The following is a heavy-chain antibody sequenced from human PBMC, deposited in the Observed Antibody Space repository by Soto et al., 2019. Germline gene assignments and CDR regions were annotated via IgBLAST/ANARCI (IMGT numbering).Heavy chain of an antibody. J-gene: IGHJ4*02. D-gene: IGHD3-22*01. Sequence: KPGGSLRLSCVASGFTFSDSYMSWIRQAPGKGLHWVSYIGSSGSTVYYADSVKGRFTISRDNVKNSLYLQMNSLRADDTAVYYCARTSGVNLYDSSGYYLDFWGQGTLVTVSS. CDR3: ARTSGVNLYDSSGYYLDF. V-gene: IGHV3-11*01. CDR2: IGSSGSTV. CDR1: GFTFSDSY.